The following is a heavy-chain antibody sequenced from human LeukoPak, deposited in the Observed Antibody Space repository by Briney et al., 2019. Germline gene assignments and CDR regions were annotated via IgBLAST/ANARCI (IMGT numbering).Heavy chain of an antibody. CDR1: GFTVSSNY. CDR3: ARATYLEAFDI. CDR2: IYSGGST. Sequence: GGSLRLSCAASGFTVSSNYMSWVRQAPGKGLKWVSVIYSGGSTYYADSVKGRFTISRDNSKNTLYLQMNSLRAEDTAVYYCARATYLEAFDIWGQGTMVTVSS. V-gene: IGHV3-53*01. J-gene: IGHJ3*02.